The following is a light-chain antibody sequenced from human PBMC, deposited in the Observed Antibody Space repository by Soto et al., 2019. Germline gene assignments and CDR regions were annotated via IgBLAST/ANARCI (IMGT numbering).Light chain of an antibody. V-gene: IGKV3-11*01. J-gene: IGKJ4*01. CDR3: QQRSNWLRT. Sequence: EIVLTQSPATLSLSPGERATLSCRASQSVSSYLAWYQQKPGQAPRLLIYDASNRATGIPARFSGSGSGTDFTLTTSSLDPEDFAVYYCQQRSNWLRTFGGGTKVEIK. CDR2: DAS. CDR1: QSVSSY.